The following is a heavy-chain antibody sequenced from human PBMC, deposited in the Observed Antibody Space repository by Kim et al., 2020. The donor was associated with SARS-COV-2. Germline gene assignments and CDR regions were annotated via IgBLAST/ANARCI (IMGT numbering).Heavy chain of an antibody. Sequence: SETLSLTCTVSGGSISSGGYYWSWIRQHPGKGLEWIGYIYYSGSTYYNPSLKSRVTISVDTSKNQFSLKLSSVTAADTAVYYCARDVVRGVPPTGRIDLWGRGTLVTVSS. J-gene: IGHJ2*01. CDR1: GGSISSGGYY. CDR3: ARDVVRGVPPTGRIDL. CDR2: IYYSGST. D-gene: IGHD3-10*01. V-gene: IGHV4-31*03.